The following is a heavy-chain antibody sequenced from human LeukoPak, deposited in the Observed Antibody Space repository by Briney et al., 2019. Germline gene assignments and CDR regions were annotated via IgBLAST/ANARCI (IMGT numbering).Heavy chain of an antibody. CDR2: ISGRADTS. V-gene: IGHV3-23*01. Sequence: GGSLRLSCAASGFTFNTYAMGWVRQAPGKGLEWVSSISGRADTSYYADSVKGRFTIARDNSNNTLFLHMNNLKAEDTALYFCSKGLGYCTSGVCHTSFDHWGQGILVTVSS. D-gene: IGHD2-8*01. CDR3: SKGLGYCTSGVCHTSFDH. J-gene: IGHJ4*02. CDR1: GFTFNTYA.